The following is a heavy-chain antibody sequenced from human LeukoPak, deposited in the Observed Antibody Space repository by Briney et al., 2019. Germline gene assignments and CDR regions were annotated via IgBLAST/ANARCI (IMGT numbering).Heavy chain of an antibody. CDR2: ISYDGSNK. D-gene: IGHD3-3*01. V-gene: IGHV3-30*18. CDR1: GFTFSSYG. J-gene: IGHJ4*02. Sequence: GGSLRLSCAASGFTFSSYGMHWVRQAPGKGLEWVAVISYDGSNKYYADSVKGRFTISRDNSKNTLYLQMNSLRAEDTAVYYCAKVKGIYDFWSGCSLNFDYWGQGTLVTVSS. CDR3: AKVKGIYDFWSGCSLNFDY.